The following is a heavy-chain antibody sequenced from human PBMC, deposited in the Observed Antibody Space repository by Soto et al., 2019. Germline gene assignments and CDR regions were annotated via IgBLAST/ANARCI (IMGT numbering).Heavy chain of an antibody. V-gene: IGHV3-30-3*01. J-gene: IGHJ6*02. CDR2: ISYDGSNK. D-gene: IGHD3-3*01. CDR3: ARNERITIFGVVMVYHEYAGYYYYGMDV. CDR1: GFTFSSYA. Sequence: ESGGGVVQPGRSLRLSCAASGFTFSSYAMHWVRQAPGKGLEWVAVISYDGSNKYYADSVKGRFTISRDNSKNTLYLQMNSLRAEDTAVYYCARNERITIFGVVMVYHEYAGYYYYGMDVWGQGTTVTVSS.